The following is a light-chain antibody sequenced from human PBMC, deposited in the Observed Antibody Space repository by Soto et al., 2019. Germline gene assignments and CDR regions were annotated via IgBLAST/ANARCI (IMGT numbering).Light chain of an antibody. V-gene: IGKV1-5*03. J-gene: IGKJ1*01. Sequence: DIQMTQSTSTLSASVGYTFNVTCRASQSVSGWLAWYQQKPGKAPKLLIYKASTLKSGVPSRFSGSGSGTEFTLTISSLQPDDFATYYCQHYNSYSEACGQGNKGDIK. CDR1: QSVSGW. CDR2: KAS. CDR3: QHYNSYSEA.